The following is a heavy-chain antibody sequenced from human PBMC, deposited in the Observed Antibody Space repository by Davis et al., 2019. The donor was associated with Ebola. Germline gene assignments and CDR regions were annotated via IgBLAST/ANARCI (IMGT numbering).Heavy chain of an antibody. J-gene: IGHJ5*02. Sequence: AASVKVSCKASGYTFTNYYMHWVRQATGQGLEWMGWMNPNSGNTGYAQKFQGRVTMTRNISIRTAYMELSSLRSEDTAVYYCARGYSGSLLRRNWFDPWGQGNLVIVSS. D-gene: IGHD1-26*01. V-gene: IGHV1-8*02. CDR1: GYTFTNYY. CDR3: ARGYSGSLLRRNWFDP. CDR2: MNPNSGNT.